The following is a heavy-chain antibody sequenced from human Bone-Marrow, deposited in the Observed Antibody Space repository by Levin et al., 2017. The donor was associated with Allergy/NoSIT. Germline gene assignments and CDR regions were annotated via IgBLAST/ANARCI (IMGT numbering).Heavy chain of an antibody. CDR1: GDSVNSGNYY. CDR3: ARGSLFYFDY. Sequence: ASETLSLTCSVSGDSVNSGNYYWSWIRQPPGKGLEWIGYVYHTGATNYNPSLKSRVTISIDTSKNQFSLNLSSMTAADTAVYYCARGSLFYFDYWGQGTLVTVSS. J-gene: IGHJ4*02. CDR2: VYHTGAT. V-gene: IGHV4-61*01.